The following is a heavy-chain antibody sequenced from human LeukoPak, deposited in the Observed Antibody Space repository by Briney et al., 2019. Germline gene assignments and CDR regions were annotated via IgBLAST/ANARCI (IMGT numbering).Heavy chain of an antibody. J-gene: IGHJ4*02. D-gene: IGHD1-1*01. CDR3: ASSSRTTSIGY. CDR1: GFTFSSYW. V-gene: IGHV3-7*01. Sequence: GGSLRLSCAASGFTFSSYWMSWVRQAPGKGLEWVANIKQDGTEKYYVDSVKGRFTISRDNAKKSLYMQMNSLRAEDTAVYYCASSSRTTSIGYWGQGTLVTVSS. CDR2: IKQDGTEK.